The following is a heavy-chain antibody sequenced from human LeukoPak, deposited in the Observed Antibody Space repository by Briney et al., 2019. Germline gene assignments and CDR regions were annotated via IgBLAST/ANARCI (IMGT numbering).Heavy chain of an antibody. J-gene: IGHJ4*02. D-gene: IGHD2-15*01. V-gene: IGHV4-39*01. CDR2: IYYSGST. CDR1: GGSISSYY. Sequence: SETLSLTCTVSGGSISSYYWGWIRQPPGKGLEWIGSIYYSGSTYYNPSLKSRVTISVDTSKNQFSLKLSSVTAADTAVYYCARHPRNKYCSGGSCYSAVFDYWGQGTLVTVSS. CDR3: ARHPRNKYCSGGSCYSAVFDY.